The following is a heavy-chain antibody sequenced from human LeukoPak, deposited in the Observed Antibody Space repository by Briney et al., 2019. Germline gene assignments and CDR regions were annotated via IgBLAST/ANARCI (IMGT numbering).Heavy chain of an antibody. V-gene: IGHV4-30-4*08. J-gene: IGHJ2*01. D-gene: IGHD3-3*01. CDR3: AWAPADFWSGYPGYFDL. Sequence: SETLSLTCTVSGGSISSGDYYWSWIRQPPGKGLEWIGYIYYSGSTYYNPSLKSRVTISVDTSKNQFSLKLSSVTAADTAVYYCAWAPADFWSGYPGYFDLWGRGTLVTVSS. CDR1: GGSISSGDYY. CDR2: IYYSGST.